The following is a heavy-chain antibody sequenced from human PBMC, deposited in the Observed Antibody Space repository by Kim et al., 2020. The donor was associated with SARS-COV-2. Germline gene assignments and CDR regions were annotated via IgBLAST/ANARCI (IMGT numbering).Heavy chain of an antibody. CDR1: GFTFSTYA. D-gene: IGHD3-10*01. CDR2: ISEIGGSL. J-gene: IGHJ2*01. Sequence: GGSLRLSCAASGFTFSTYAMSWVRQAPGKGLEWVSDISEIGGSLKYADSVNGRFTISRDNSKNTVSLQMNGLRGEDTAVYYCAKDPGGLLPPWYFDLWGRGTLVTVSS. CDR3: AKDPGGLLPPWYFDL. V-gene: IGHV3-23*01.